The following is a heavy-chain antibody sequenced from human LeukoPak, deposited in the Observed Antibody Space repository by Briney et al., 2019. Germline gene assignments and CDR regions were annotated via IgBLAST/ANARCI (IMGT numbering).Heavy chain of an antibody. CDR2: IKSISGGT. CDR3: TRSGTDIFAF. J-gene: IGHJ4*02. D-gene: IGHD3-3*02. CDR1: GYTFTGYY. Sequence: ASVKVSCKASGYTFTGYYIHWVRQAPGQGLEWVGWIKSISGGTNYAQKFQGRVTITRDTSINTAYMDLTNLSSDDTAVYYCTRSGTDIFAFWGQGTLVTVSS. V-gene: IGHV1-2*02.